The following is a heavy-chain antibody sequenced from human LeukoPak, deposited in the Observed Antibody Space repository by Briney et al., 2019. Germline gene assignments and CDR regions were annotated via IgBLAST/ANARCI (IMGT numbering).Heavy chain of an antibody. CDR3: VRHPWRMGSRDYNFDY. Sequence: SETLSLTCTVSGGSSSSYYWSWIRQPPGKGLKWIGHIYYSGGTNYNPSLKSRVTISVDTSKNQFSLKMTSVTAADTAVYYCVRHPWRMGSRDYNFDYWGQGTLVTVSS. J-gene: IGHJ4*02. V-gene: IGHV4-59*08. CDR2: IYYSGGT. D-gene: IGHD3-16*01. CDR1: GGSSSSYY.